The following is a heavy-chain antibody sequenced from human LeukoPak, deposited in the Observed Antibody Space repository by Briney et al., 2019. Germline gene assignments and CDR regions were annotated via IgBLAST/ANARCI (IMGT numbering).Heavy chain of an antibody. CDR1: GFTVSSYW. J-gene: IGHJ3*02. CDR3: ARAPIDSNSWYHAFDI. Sequence: PGGSLRLSCAASGFTVSSYWMGWVRQSPAKGREWVASIQQGGSHKYYVDSVKGRFTITRDNGKNALFLQMDSRRAEDTAVYYCARAPIDSNSWYHAFDIWGQGTMVTVSS. CDR2: IQQGGSHK. V-gene: IGHV3-7*01. D-gene: IGHD6-13*01.